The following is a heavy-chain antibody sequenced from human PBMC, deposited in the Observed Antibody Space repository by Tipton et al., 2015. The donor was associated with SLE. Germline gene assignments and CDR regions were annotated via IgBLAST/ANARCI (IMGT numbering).Heavy chain of an antibody. J-gene: IGHJ5*02. D-gene: IGHD3-3*02. CDR3: ARGPPFMEWERNWFDP. CDR1: GYTFSKFG. V-gene: IGHV1-18*01. CDR2: ISTYNGDT. Sequence: QVQLVQSGAEVQKPGASVKVSCKASGYTFSKFGISWVRQAPGQGLEWMGCISTYNGDTRYSQKFQGKVTMTTDTSTTTAYMEMRSLRSDDTAVYYCARGPPFMEWERNWFDPWGQGTQVTVSS.